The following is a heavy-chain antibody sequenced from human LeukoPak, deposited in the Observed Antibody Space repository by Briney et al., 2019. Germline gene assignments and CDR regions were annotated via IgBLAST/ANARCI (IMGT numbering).Heavy chain of an antibody. CDR2: ISNGGGTI. D-gene: IGHD6-19*01. J-gene: IGHJ4*02. CDR3: ARHSSGWYYFDN. CDR1: GFTFSGYE. V-gene: IGHV3-48*03. Sequence: GGSLRLSCAASGFTFSGYEMNWVRQAPEKGLVWVSYISNGGGTIYYADSVKGRFTISRDNAKSSLYLQMNSLRVEDTAVYYCARHSSGWYYFDNWGQGTLVTVSS.